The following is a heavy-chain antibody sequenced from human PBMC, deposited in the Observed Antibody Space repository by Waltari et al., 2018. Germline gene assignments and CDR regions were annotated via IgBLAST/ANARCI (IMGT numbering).Heavy chain of an antibody. V-gene: IGHV1-2*02. Sequence: VQLVQSGADVKKPGASMNVSCMTSGYTFTAYYMHWVRQAPGQGLEWMGWINPKPGGTNYAQNFRGRVTMTRDTSSSTAFLEMTSLSFGETAVYYCASSATYWGEFFEHWGQGSLITVSS. CDR2: INPKPGGT. D-gene: IGHD7-27*01. CDR3: ASSATYWGEFFEH. J-gene: IGHJ4*02. CDR1: GYTFTAYY.